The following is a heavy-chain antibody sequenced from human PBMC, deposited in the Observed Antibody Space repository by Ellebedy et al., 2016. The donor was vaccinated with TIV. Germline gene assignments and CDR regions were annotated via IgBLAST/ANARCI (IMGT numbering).Heavy chain of an antibody. V-gene: IGHV5-51*01. CDR3: ARRESNYDFWSGYSYWFDP. D-gene: IGHD3-3*01. CDR2: IYPGDSDT. Sequence: KVSCKGSGYSFTSHWIAWVRQMPGKGLEWMGSIYPGDSDTRYSPSLQGQVTNSADKSISTAYLQWSSLKASDTAMYYCARRESNYDFWSGYSYWFDPWGQGTLVTVSA. J-gene: IGHJ5*02. CDR1: GYSFTSHW.